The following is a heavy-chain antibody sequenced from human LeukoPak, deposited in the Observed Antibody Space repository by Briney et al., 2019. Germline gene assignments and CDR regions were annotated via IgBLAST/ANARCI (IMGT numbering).Heavy chain of an antibody. CDR2: ISISGSTI. CDR1: GSTFSSYE. Sequence: GGSLRLSCAASGSTFSSYEMNWVRQVPGKGLEWVSYISISGSTIHYADSVKGRFTISRNNAKNALYLQMNSLRAEDMAVYYCARDRPRVGLDYWGQGTLVTVSS. V-gene: IGHV3-48*03. J-gene: IGHJ4*02. D-gene: IGHD2-2*01. CDR3: ARDRPRVGLDY.